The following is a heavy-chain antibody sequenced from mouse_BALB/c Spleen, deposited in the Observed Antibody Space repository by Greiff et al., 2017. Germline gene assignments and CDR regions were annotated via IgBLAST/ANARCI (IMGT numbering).Heavy chain of an antibody. CDR1: GFNIKDTY. V-gene: IGHV14-3*02. CDR3: AREGTVSPMDY. Sequence: EVQVVESGAELVKPGASVKLSCTASGFNIKDTYMHWVKQRPEQGLEWIGRIDPANGNTKYDPKFQGKATITADTSSNTAYLQLSSLTSEDTAVYYCAREGTVSPMDYWGQGTSVTVSS. D-gene: IGHD1-1*01. J-gene: IGHJ4*01. CDR2: IDPANGNT.